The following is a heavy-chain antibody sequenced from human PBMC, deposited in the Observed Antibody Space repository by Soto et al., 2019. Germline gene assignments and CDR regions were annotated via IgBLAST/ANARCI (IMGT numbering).Heavy chain of an antibody. CDR3: ARDRGDYYGDYESLEFDP. CDR1: GFTFSDYS. J-gene: IGHJ5*02. CDR2: ISSSGSSI. D-gene: IGHD4-17*01. Sequence: EVQLVESGGDLVKPGGSLRLSCAASGFTFSDYSMNWVRQAPGKGLEWVSSISSSGSSIYYADSLKGRFTISRDNAKNSLYLHMNSLRVEDTAVYFCARDRGDYYGDYESLEFDPWGQGTLVSVSS. V-gene: IGHV3-21*01.